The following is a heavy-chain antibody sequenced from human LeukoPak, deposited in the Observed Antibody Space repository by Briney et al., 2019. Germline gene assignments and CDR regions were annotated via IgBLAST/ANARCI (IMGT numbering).Heavy chain of an antibody. CDR3: TTEPPMDFFVVLPA. J-gene: IGHJ5*02. V-gene: IGHV3-72*01. D-gene: IGHD2-2*01. CDR1: GFTFSDHY. CDR2: IRNKANSYTT. Sequence: GGSLRLSCAASGFTFSDHYMDCVRQAPGKGLGWVGRIRNKANSYTTEYAASVKGTFTISRDDPKNTLYLQMNSLKTEDTAVYYCTTEPPMDFFVVLPAWGQGTLVTVSS.